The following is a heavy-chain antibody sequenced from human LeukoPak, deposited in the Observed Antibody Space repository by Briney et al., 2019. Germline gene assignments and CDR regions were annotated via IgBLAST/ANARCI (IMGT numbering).Heavy chain of an antibody. V-gene: IGHV4-39*01. CDR3: ARHVRQQLPPKAFDY. CDR1: GGSISSNSYY. J-gene: IGHJ4*02. CDR2: IYYSGNT. Sequence: SETLSLTCTVSGGSISSNSYYWGWIRQPPGKGLEWIGSIYYSGNTYYNPSLKSRVTISVDTSKNQLSLKLNSVTAADTAVYYCARHVRQQLPPKAFDYWGQGTLVTVSS. D-gene: IGHD6-13*01.